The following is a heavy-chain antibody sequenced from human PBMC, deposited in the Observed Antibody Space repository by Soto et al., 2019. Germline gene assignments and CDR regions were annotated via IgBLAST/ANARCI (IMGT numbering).Heavy chain of an antibody. CDR3: ARRVTGAGARFHP. CDR1: GGSISSGDYY. Sequence: SETLSLTCTVSGGSISSGDYYWSWNRQPPGKGLEWIGYIYYSGSTNYNPSLRSRVTMSKDTSKNQFSLKLNSVTAADPAVYYCARRVTGAGARFHPWGLGTLVTVST. J-gene: IGHJ5*02. D-gene: IGHD7-27*01. CDR2: IYYSGST. V-gene: IGHV4-30-4*01.